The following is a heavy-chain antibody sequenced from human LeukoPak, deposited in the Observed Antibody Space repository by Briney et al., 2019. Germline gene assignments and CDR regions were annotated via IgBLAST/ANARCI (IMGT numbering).Heavy chain of an antibody. Sequence: GGSLRLSCTASQFTFYNYATSWVRQAPGKGLEWISAISIGGERTYYADSVKGRFSISRDNSKNTLYLQMNGLRAGDTAIYYCANEIRPNDYWGQGTLVTVSS. CDR1: QFTFYNYA. J-gene: IGHJ4*02. V-gene: IGHV3-23*01. D-gene: IGHD3-10*01. CDR3: ANEIRPNDY. CDR2: ISIGGERT.